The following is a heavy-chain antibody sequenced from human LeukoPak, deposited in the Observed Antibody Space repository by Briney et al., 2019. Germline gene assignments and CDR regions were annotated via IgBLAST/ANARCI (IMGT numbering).Heavy chain of an antibody. V-gene: IGHV3-23*01. Sequence: QPGGSLRLSCAASGFTFSSYAMSWVRQAPGKGLEWVSAISGSGVSTYYADSVKGRFTISRDNSKNTLYLQMNSLRAEDTAVYYCAKGKIPSRRYFDWYRRDREAALDYWGQGTLVTVSS. CDR2: ISGSGVST. CDR1: GFTFSSYA. J-gene: IGHJ4*02. CDR3: AKGKIPSRRYFDWYRRDREAALDY. D-gene: IGHD3-9*01.